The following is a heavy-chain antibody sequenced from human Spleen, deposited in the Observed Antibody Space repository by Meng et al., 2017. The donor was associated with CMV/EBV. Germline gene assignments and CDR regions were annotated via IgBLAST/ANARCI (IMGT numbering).Heavy chain of an antibody. J-gene: IGHJ4*02. D-gene: IGHD3-22*01. V-gene: IGHV1-46*01. CDR3: ARSEEGYFPRRFDY. CDR1: GYTFTKNY. Sequence: QLQLLQSGAEVKMPGASVKVSCKASGYTFTKNYMHWVRQAPGQGPEWMGIINPSGGYTKYAQKFQGRFTMTTDTPTKTLYMELRSLGSEDTAVYYCARSEEGYFPRRFDYWGQGTLVTVSS. CDR2: INPSGGYT.